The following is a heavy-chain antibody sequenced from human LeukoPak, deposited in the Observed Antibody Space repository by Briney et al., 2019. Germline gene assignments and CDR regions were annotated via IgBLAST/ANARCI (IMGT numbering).Heavy chain of an antibody. V-gene: IGHV3-30*02. CDR1: GFTVSSNY. CDR2: IRYDGSNK. Sequence: GGSLRLSCATSGFTVSSNYMSWVRQAPGKGLEWVAFIRYDGSNKYYADSVKGRFTISRDNARNTLYLQMNSLRAEDTAVYYCAQGGSPGAFDYWGQGTLVTVSS. D-gene: IGHD1-26*01. J-gene: IGHJ4*02. CDR3: AQGGSPGAFDY.